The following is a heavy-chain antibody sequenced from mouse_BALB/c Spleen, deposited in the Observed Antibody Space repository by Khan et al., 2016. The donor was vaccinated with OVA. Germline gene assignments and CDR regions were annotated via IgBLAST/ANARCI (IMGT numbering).Heavy chain of an antibody. CDR2: INPSSGYT. J-gene: IGHJ2*01. D-gene: IGHD3-1*01. V-gene: IGHV1-4*01. Sequence: QVQLQQSGAELVKPGASVKMSSKASGYTFTSYTMHWVKQRPGQGLEWIGYINPSSGYTKYNQKFKDKATLTADKSSSTAYMQLSSLTSEDSAVYYCARKSTRASYWGQGTTLTVSS. CDR1: GYTFTSYT. CDR3: ARKSTRASY.